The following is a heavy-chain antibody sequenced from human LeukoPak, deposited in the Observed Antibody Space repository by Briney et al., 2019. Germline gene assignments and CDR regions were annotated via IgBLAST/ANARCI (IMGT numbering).Heavy chain of an antibody. J-gene: IGHJ4*02. CDR1: GFTFSSYA. CDR3: AKGWNYYGSGSLDY. V-gene: IGHV3-23*01. D-gene: IGHD3-10*01. CDR2: ISGSGGST. Sequence: GGSLRLSCAASGFTFSSYAMSWVRQAPGQGLEWVSTISGSGGSTYYADSVKGRFTISRDNSKNTLYLQLNSLRAEDTAVYYCAKGWNYYGSGSLDYWGQGTLVTVSS.